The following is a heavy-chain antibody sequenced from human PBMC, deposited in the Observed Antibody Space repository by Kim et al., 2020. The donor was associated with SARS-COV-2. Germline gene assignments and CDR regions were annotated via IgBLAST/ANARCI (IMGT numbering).Heavy chain of an antibody. V-gene: IGHV3-15*01. CDR3: TTDVRWLQYHYFDY. J-gene: IGHJ4*02. D-gene: IGHD5-12*01. CDR2: IKSKTDGGTT. Sequence: GGSLRLSCAASGFTFSKAWMSWVRQAPGKGLEWVGRIKSKTDGGTTDYAAPVKGRFTISRDDSKNTLYLQMNSLKTEDTAVYYCTTDVRWLQYHYFDYWGQGTLVTVSS. CDR1: GFTFSKAW.